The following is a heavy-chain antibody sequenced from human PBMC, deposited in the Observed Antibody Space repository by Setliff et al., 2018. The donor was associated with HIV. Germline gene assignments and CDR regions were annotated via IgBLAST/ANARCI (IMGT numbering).Heavy chain of an antibody. CDR2: INSDGVSS. D-gene: IGHD5-12*01. CDR1: GFTFSNYW. CDR3: AREFSGTRYRYFDS. V-gene: IGHV3-74*01. Sequence: GGSLRLSCAASGFTFSNYWMHWVRQAPGKGLVCVSHINSDGVSSNYADSVKGRFTISRDNAKNTLYLQMNSLRAEDTAVYYCAREFSGTRYRYFDSWGQGTLVTVSS. J-gene: IGHJ4*02.